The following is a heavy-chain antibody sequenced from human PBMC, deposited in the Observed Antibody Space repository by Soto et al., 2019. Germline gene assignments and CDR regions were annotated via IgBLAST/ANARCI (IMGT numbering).Heavy chain of an antibody. CDR1: GDSVSSNSDA. D-gene: IGHD1-1*01. V-gene: IGHV6-1*01. J-gene: IGHJ4*02. Sequence: QVQLQQSGPGLVQPSQTLSLTCAISGDSVSSNSDAWNWIRQSPSRGLEWLGRTYYGSKWFTDYALSVKSRMTINPDTSKNQFSLQLSSVTPEDTAVYYCARGIGKTGYDYWGQGALVTVSS. CDR3: ARGIGKTGYDY. CDR2: TYYGSKWFT.